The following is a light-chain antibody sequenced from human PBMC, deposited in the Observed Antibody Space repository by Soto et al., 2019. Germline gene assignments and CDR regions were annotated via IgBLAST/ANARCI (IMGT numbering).Light chain of an antibody. V-gene: IGKV3-15*01. J-gene: IGKJ5*01. CDR2: GAS. CDR1: QSVRSK. Sequence: EIVLTQSPASLSVSPGERATLSCRASQSVRSKVAWYQQKPGQAPSLVIYGASTRATGIPARFSGSGSGTEFTLTISSLQSEDFAVYYCQQYNNWPPITFGQGTRLEIK. CDR3: QQYNNWPPIT.